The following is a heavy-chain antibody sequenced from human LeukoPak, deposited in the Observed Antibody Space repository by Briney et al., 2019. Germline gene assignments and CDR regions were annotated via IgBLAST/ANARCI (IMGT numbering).Heavy chain of an antibody. D-gene: IGHD3-9*01. CDR1: VYTFTGYY. CDR2: INPNSGGT. V-gene: IGHV1-2*02. CDR3: ARDGSKYYDILTGYGPDYYFDY. Sequence: ASVKVSCKASVYTFTGYYMHWVRQAPGQGLEWMGWINPNSGGTNYAQKFQGRVTMTRDTSISTAYMELSRLRSDDTAVYYCARDGSKYYDILTGYGPDYYFDYWGQGTLVTVSS. J-gene: IGHJ4*02.